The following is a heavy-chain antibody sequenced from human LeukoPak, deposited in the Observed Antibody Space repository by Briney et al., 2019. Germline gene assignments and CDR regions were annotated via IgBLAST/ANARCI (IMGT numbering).Heavy chain of an antibody. J-gene: IGHJ4*02. CDR2: IYYSGST. D-gene: IGHD1-26*01. CDR3: ARGLVIAVTGWGQWELPPAGHDS. V-gene: IGHV4-59*01. CDR1: GGSISSYY. Sequence: SETLSPTCTVSGGSISSYYWSWIRQPPGKGLEWIGYIYYSGSTNYNPSLKSRVTISVDTSKNQFSLKLSSVTAADTAVYYCARGLVIAVTGWGQWELPPAGHDSWGQGTLVTVSS.